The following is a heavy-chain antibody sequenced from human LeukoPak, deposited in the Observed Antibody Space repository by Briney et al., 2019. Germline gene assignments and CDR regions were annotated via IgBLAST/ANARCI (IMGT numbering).Heavy chain of an antibody. Sequence: PSETLSLTCTASGGSINGYYWNWIRQPPGKGLEWIGYIYYTGSTNYNPSLKSRVTISLDTSKNQFSLKLSSVTAADTAVYYCARDRWFDNWGQGTLVTVSS. CDR2: IYYTGST. CDR1: GGSINGYY. J-gene: IGHJ5*02. V-gene: IGHV4-59*01. CDR3: ARDRWFDN.